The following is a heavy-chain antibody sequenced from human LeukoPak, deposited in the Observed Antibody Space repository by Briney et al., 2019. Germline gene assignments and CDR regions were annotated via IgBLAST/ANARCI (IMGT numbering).Heavy chain of an antibody. J-gene: IGHJ6*02. CDR2: IYPGDSDT. Sequence: GESLKISCQGSGYSFTNYWIGLVRQMPGKGLEWMGIIYPGDSDTRYSPSFQGQVTIAADKAISTAYLQWSSLKASDTAMYYCARYYGGGEYYYGMDVWGQGTTVTVAS. D-gene: IGHD2-21*01. CDR3: ARYYGGGEYYYGMDV. CDR1: GYSFTNYW. V-gene: IGHV5-51*01.